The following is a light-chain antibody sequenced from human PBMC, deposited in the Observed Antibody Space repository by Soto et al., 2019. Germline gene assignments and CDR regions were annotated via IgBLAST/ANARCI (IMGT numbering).Light chain of an antibody. CDR1: QSIRGW. Sequence: DIQMTQSPSTLSASVGDRVTITCRTSQSIRGWVAWYQQKPGKGPKHLIYKTSIFEGGVPSRFSGSGSGTEFTLSISTLQPEDFATYCCDQYSSYPWTFGQWTMVDIK. V-gene: IGKV1-5*03. CDR3: DQYSSYPWT. CDR2: KTS. J-gene: IGKJ1*01.